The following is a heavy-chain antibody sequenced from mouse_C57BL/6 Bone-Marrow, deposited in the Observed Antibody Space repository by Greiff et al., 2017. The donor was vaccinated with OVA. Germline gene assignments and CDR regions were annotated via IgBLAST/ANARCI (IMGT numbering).Heavy chain of an antibody. CDR3: ARDDYYGTMDY. Sequence: EVNVVESGGGLVQSGRSLRLSCATSGFTFSDFYMEWVRQAPGKGLEWIAASRNKANDYTTEYSASVKGRFIVSRDTSQSILYLQMNALRAEDTAIYYCARDDYYGTMDYWGQGTSVTVSS. J-gene: IGHJ4*01. D-gene: IGHD1-2*01. CDR1: GFTFSDFY. V-gene: IGHV7-1*01. CDR2: SRNKANDYTT.